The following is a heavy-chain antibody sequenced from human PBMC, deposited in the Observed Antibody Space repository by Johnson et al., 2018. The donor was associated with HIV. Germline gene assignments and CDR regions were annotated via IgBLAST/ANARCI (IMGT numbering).Heavy chain of an antibody. CDR3: ARDNLRQLDAFDI. J-gene: IGHJ3*02. CDR2: IYSGDTT. V-gene: IGHV3-66*01. CDR1: GFTVDDYD. Sequence: VQLVESGGGVVQPGRSLRLSCEASGFTVDDYDMSWIRQAPGKGLEWVSVIYSGDTTYYADSVKGRFTISRDNSKNTLYLQINSLRAEDTAVYYCARDNLRQLDAFDIWGQGTMVIVSS. D-gene: IGHD3-16*01.